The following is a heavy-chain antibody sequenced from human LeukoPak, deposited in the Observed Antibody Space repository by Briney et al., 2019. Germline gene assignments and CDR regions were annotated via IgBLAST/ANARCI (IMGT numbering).Heavy chain of an antibody. CDR2: INPNSGGT. D-gene: IGHD2/OR15-2a*01. V-gene: IGHV1-2*02. CDR3: ARAGGYCDSTGCLWHGFDI. J-gene: IGHJ3*02. CDR1: GYTFTGYY. Sequence: GASVKVSCKASGYTFTGYYMHWVRQAPGQGLEWMGWINPNSGGTSCAQKFQGRVTMTRNTSISTAYMELSRLRSDDTAVYYCARAGGYCDSTGCLWHGFDIWGQGTMVTVSS.